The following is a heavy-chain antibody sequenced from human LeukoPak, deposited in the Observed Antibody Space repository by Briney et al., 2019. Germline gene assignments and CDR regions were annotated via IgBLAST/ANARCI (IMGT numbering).Heavy chain of an antibody. V-gene: IGHV4-34*01. CDR2: INHSGRT. J-gene: IGHJ4*02. CDR3: ARAPWSGSYYGY. D-gene: IGHD1-26*01. Sequence: SETLSLTCAVYGGSFSGYYWSWIRQPPGKGLEWSGEINHSGRTNYNPSLKSRVTISVDTSKNQFSLNLSSVTAADTAVYYCARAPWSGSYYGYWGQGTLVTVSS. CDR1: GGSFSGYY.